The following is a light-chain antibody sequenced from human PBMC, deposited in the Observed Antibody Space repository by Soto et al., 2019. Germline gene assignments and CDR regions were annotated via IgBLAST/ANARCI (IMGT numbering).Light chain of an antibody. CDR1: SSNIGSNT. Sequence: QSVLTQPPSASGTPGQRVAISCSGSSSNIGSNTVNWYQQLPGTAPKLLIYINNQRPSGVPDRFSASKSGTSASLAISGLQSEDEADYYCAAWDDGLNGSWVFGGGTKLTVL. J-gene: IGLJ3*02. CDR2: INN. CDR3: AAWDDGLNGSWV. V-gene: IGLV1-44*01.